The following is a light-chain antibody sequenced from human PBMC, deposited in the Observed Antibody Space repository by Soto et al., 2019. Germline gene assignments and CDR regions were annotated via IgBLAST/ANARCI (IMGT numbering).Light chain of an antibody. V-gene: IGLV4-60*02. CDR1: SGHSSYI. Sequence: QSVLTQSSSASASLGSSVKRTCTLSSGHSSYIIAWHQQQPGKAPRYLMKLEGSGSYNKGSGAPDRFSCSSSGADRYLTISNLQFEDEADDYCETWDRNTHTVFGGGTKLTVL. CDR2: LEGSGSY. J-gene: IGLJ3*02. CDR3: ETWDRNTHTV.